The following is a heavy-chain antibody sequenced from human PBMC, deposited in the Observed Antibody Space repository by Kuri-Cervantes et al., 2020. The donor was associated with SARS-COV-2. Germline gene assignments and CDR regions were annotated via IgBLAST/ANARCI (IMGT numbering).Heavy chain of an antibody. D-gene: IGHD3-3*01. J-gene: IGHJ6*02. CDR2: ISYDGSNK. CDR3: AKGLYYDFWSGYLSYYGMDV. V-gene: IGHV3-30*18. Sequence: SLKISCAASGFTFSSYGMHWVRQAPGKGLEWVAVISYDGSNKYYADSVKGRFTISRDNSKNTLYLQMNSLRAEDTAVYYCAKGLYYDFWSGYLSYYGMDVWGQGTTVTVSS. CDR1: GFTFSSYG.